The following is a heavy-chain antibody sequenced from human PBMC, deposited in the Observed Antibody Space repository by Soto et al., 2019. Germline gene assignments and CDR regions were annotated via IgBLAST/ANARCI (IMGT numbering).Heavy chain of an antibody. J-gene: IGHJ5*02. D-gene: IGHD1-7*01. CDR2: LNPNSGGT. V-gene: IGHV1-2*02. CDR3: ARASGTTRVRFWFDP. CDR1: GYTFTGYY. Sequence: ASVKVSCKASGYTFTGYYMHWVRQAPGQGLEWMGWLNPNSGGTNYAQKFQGRVTLTRDTSISTAYMELSRLRSDDTAVYYCARASGTTRVRFWFDPWGQGTLVTVSS.